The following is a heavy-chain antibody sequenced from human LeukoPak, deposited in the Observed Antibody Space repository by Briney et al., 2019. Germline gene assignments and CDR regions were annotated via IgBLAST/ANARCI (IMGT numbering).Heavy chain of an antibody. D-gene: IGHD6-19*01. V-gene: IGHV1-18*01. CDR1: GYTFTSYG. J-gene: IGHJ3*02. CDR2: ISAYNGNT. CDR3: ARERRYSSGWYGAFDI. Sequence: ASVKVSCKASGYTFTSYGISWVRQAPGQGLEWMGWISAYNGNTNYAQKLQGRVTMTTDTSTSTAYMELRSLRSDDTAVYYCARERRYSSGWYGAFDIWGQGTMVTVSS.